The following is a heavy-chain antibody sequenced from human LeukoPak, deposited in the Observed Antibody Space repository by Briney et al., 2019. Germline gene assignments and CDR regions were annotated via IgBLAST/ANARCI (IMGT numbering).Heavy chain of an antibody. D-gene: IGHD6-13*01. Sequence: GGSLRLSCAASGFTFSSYWMSWVRQAPGKGLEWVANIKQDGSEKYYVDSVKGRFTISRDNAKNSLYLQMNSLRAEDTAVYHCARMGSSSWYYFDYWGQGTLVTVSS. J-gene: IGHJ4*02. CDR3: ARMGSSSWYYFDY. V-gene: IGHV3-7*01. CDR1: GFTFSSYW. CDR2: IKQDGSEK.